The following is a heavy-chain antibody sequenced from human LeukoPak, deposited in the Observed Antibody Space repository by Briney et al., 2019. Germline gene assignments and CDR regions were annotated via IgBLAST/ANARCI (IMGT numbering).Heavy chain of an antibody. D-gene: IGHD4-17*01. CDR1: GFTFSSYG. J-gene: IGHJ4*02. CDR2: IWYDGSIK. CDR3: ARDQADGDYHFDY. V-gene: IGHV3-33*01. Sequence: PGRSLRLSCAASGFTFSSYGMHWVRQAPGKGLEWVALIWYDGSIKYYEDSVKGRFTISRDNSKNTLYLQMNSLRAEDTAVYYCARDQADGDYHFDYWGQGTLVTVSS.